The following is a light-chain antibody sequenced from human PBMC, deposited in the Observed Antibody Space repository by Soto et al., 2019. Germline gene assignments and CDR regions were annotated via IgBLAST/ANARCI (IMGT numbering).Light chain of an antibody. CDR1: QSISNW. CDR2: KAS. CDR3: QQYDRFPYT. V-gene: IGKV1-5*03. Sequence: DIQMIQSPSTLSASVGDTVTITCRASQSISNWLAWYQQKPGQAPKLLIHKASTLESGVPSRFSCSGSGTELTLTISSLQPDDFATFYCQQYDRFPYTFGQGTKLEIK. J-gene: IGKJ2*01.